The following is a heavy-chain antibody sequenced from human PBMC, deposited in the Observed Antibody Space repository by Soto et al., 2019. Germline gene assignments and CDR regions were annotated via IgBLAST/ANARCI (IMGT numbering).Heavy chain of an antibody. CDR3: AKDGSGYMFNYFDY. CDR1: GGTFDDYA. V-gene: IGHV3-9*01. D-gene: IGHD5-12*01. J-gene: IGHJ4*02. Sequence: SLRLSSAASGGTFDDYAMHWVRQAPGKGLEWVSGISWNSGSICYADSVKGRFTISRDNAKNSLYLQMNSLRAEDTALYYCAKDGSGYMFNYFDYWGQGTLVTVSS. CDR2: ISWNSGSI.